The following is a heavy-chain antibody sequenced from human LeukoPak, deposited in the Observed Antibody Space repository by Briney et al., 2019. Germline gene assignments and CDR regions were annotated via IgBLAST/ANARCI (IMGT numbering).Heavy chain of an antibody. V-gene: IGHV3-30*18. J-gene: IGHJ4*02. CDR1: GFTFSTSG. D-gene: IGHD1-14*01. CDR2: LSHDGSSR. Sequence: GGSLRLSCAASGFTFSTSGMHWVRQAPGKGLEWVAVLSHDGSSRYYRDSVKGRFTISRDNSKNTLYLQMNSLRPEDTAVYFCAKTTFGYWGQGTLVTVSS. CDR3: AKTTFGY.